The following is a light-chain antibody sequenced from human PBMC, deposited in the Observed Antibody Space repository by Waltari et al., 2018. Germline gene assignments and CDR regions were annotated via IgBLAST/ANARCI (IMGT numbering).Light chain of an antibody. CDR2: GAS. V-gene: IGKV3-15*01. CDR1: HTIRSN. Sequence: EIVMTQSPATLSVSPGARVTLSCRASHTIRSNLAWYQHKPGQAPTLLIYGASIRATGVPARFSASGSGTEFTLTISSLQSEDFAVYYCQEYSSWTFAQGTKVEIK. CDR3: QEYSSWT. J-gene: IGKJ1*01.